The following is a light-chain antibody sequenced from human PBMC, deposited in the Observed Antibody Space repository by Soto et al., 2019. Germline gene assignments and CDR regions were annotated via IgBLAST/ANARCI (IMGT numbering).Light chain of an antibody. CDR2: AAS. CDR3: QQYGSSGT. J-gene: IGKJ1*01. CDR1: QGISNY. Sequence: DIQMTQSPSSLSASVVDRVTITCLASQGISNYFAWYQQKPGKVPKLLIYAASTLQSGVPSRFSGSGSGTDFTLTISRLEPEDFAVYYCQQYGSSGTFGQGTKVDIK. V-gene: IGKV1-27*01.